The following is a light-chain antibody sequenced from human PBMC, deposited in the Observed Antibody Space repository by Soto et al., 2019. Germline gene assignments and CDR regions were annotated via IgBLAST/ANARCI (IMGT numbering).Light chain of an antibody. V-gene: IGKV3-15*01. CDR2: GAS. CDR1: QSVSSN. Sequence: EIVMTQSPATLSVSPGERATPSCRASQSVSSNLAWYQQKPGRAPRLLIHGASTRATGIPARFSGSGSGTEFTLTISSLQSEDFAVYYCQQYNNWPLRTFGQGTKVEIK. J-gene: IGKJ1*01. CDR3: QQYNNWPLRT.